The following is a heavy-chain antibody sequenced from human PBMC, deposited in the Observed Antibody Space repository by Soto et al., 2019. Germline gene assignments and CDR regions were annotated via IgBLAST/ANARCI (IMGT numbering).Heavy chain of an antibody. V-gene: IGHV3-30*18. J-gene: IGHJ5*02. CDR2: ISYDGSNK. Sequence: PGGSLRLSCAASGFTFSSYGMHWVRQAPGKGLEWVAVISYDGSNKYYADSVKGRFTISRDNSKNTLYLQMNSLRAEDTAVYYCANPSNYVEYNWFDPWGQRTLDPVSS. CDR1: GFTFSSYG. D-gene: IGHD4-4*01. CDR3: ANPSNYVEYNWFDP.